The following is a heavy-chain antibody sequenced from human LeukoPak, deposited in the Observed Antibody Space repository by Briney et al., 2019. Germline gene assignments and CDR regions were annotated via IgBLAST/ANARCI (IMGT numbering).Heavy chain of an antibody. J-gene: IGHJ5*02. CDR3: ARGPLFLLANWFDP. V-gene: IGHV1-18*01. CDR1: GYTFTSYG. D-gene: IGHD2-21*01. Sequence: ASVKVSCKASGYTFTSYGISWVRQAPGQGLEWMGWISAYNGNTDYAQKLQGRVTMTTDTSTSTAYMELRSLRSDDTAVYYCARGPLFLLANWFDPWGQGTLVTVSS. CDR2: ISAYNGNT.